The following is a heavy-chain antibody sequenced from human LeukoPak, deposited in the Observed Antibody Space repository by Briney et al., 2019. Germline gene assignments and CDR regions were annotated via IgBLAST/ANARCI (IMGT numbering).Heavy chain of an antibody. Sequence: PSETLSLTCTVSGYSISSGYYWGWIRPPPGKGLEWIGSIYHSGSTYYNPSLKSRVTISVDTSKNQFSLKLSSVTGADTAVYYCARSVEGYCSGGSCYSYYYYMDVWGKGTTVTVSS. D-gene: IGHD2-15*01. CDR2: IYHSGST. CDR1: GYSISSGYY. V-gene: IGHV4-38-2*02. J-gene: IGHJ6*03. CDR3: ARSVEGYCSGGSCYSYYYYMDV.